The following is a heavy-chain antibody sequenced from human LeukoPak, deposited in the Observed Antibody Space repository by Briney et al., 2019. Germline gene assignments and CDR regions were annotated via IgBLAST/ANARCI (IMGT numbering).Heavy chain of an antibody. CDR3: ARGPGSSGGAYVGDY. CDR2: IDGGGSST. J-gene: IGHJ4*01. CDR1: GFTFSNHW. D-gene: IGHD3-22*01. Sequence: GGSLRLSCVATGFTFSNHWMHWVRQVPGKGLVWVSRIDGGGSSTSYADSVKGRFSISRDNGENTLYLQMNSLRVEDTAVYYCARGPGSSGGAYVGDYWGHGTLVTVSS. V-gene: IGHV3-74*01.